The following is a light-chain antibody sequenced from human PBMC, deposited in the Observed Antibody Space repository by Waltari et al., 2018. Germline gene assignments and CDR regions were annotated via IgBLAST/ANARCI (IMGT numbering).Light chain of an antibody. CDR1: SSDIGGYAY. Sequence: QSALTQPASVSGSPGQSITISCSGTSSDIGGYAYVPWYQQYPGIAPKLIIYDVTNRPSGVSNRFSGSKSGYTASLTISGLQAADEAHYYCTSYTRKHTWVFGGGTKVTVL. CDR2: DVT. V-gene: IGLV2-14*03. CDR3: TSYTRKHTWV. J-gene: IGLJ3*02.